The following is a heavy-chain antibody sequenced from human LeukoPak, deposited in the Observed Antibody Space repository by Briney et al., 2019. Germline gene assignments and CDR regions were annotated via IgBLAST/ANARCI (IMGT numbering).Heavy chain of an antibody. CDR2: IQYDGSNK. Sequence: GGSLRLSCAASGSTFSSYGMHWVRQAPGKGLEWVAFIQYDGSNKYYADSVKGRFTISRDNSKNTLFLQMNSLRAEDTAVYYCAKEVRLRTIDYWGQGTLVTVSS. CDR1: GSTFSSYG. V-gene: IGHV3-30*02. CDR3: AKEVRLRTIDY. J-gene: IGHJ4*02. D-gene: IGHD2-21*02.